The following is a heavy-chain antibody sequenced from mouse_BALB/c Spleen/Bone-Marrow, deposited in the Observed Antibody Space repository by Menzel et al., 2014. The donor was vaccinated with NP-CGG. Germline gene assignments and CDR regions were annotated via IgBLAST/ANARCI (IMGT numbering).Heavy chain of an antibody. CDR3: AREGWDYDGFDY. CDR1: GYSFTSYW. Sequence: QVHVKQSGAELVRPGASVKLSCKASGYSFTSYWMNWVKQRPGQGLEWIGMIHPSDSETRLNPKFKDKATLTVDKSSSTAYMQLSSPTSEDSAVYYCAREGWDYDGFDYWSQGTTLTVSS. V-gene: IGHV1-61*01. D-gene: IGHD2-4*01. CDR2: IHPSDSET. J-gene: IGHJ2*01.